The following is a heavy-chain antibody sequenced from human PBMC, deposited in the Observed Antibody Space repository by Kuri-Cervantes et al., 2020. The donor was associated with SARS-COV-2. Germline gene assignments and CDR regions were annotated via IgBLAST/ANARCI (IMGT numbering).Heavy chain of an antibody. D-gene: IGHD3-22*01. Sequence: GGSLRLSCEASGFSFSSDAMHWVRQAPGKGLEYVSSISDNGGSTYYANSVKGRFTISRDNSKNTLYLQMDNLRAEDMAVYYCAKDRDTSGYYYYYMDVWGKGTTVTVSS. J-gene: IGHJ6*03. CDR1: GFSFSSDA. CDR3: AKDRDTSGYYYYYMDV. CDR2: ISDNGGST. V-gene: IGHV3-64*01.